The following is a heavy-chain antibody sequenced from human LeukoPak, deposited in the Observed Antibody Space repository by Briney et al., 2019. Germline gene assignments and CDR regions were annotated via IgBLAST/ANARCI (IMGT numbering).Heavy chain of an antibody. D-gene: IGHD3/OR15-3a*01. V-gene: IGHV3-21*01. J-gene: IGHJ4*02. CDR1: GFTFSSYS. CDR3: AREGGLIIPFDY. Sequence: PGGSLRLSCAASGFTFSSYSMNWVRQAPGKGLEWDSSISGNAIYIDYADSVKGRFTISRDNAKNSLYLQLNSLRAEDTAVYYCAREGGLIIPFDYWGQGTLVTVSS. CDR2: ISGNAIYI.